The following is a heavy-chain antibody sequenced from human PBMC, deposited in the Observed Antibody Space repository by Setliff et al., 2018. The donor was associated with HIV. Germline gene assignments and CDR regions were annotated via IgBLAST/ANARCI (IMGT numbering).Heavy chain of an antibody. CDR2: VYNSGTT. D-gene: IGHD5-12*01. CDR3: ARQPLYNDYDWRSYYFDY. Sequence: SETLSLTCTVSGASSSSHYWSWTRQPPGKAPEWIGYVYNSGTTKYNPSLKSRVTISVDTSKNQFSLRLNSVTAADTAVYYCARQPLYNDYDWRSYYFDYWGQGSLVTVSS. J-gene: IGHJ4*02. V-gene: IGHV4-59*11. CDR1: GASSSSHY.